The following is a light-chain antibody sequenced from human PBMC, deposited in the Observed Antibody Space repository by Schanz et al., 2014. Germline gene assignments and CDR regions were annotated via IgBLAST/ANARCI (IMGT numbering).Light chain of an antibody. CDR1: SSDVGSYNL. CDR2: EGT. J-gene: IGLJ2*01. Sequence: QSALTQPASVSGSPGQSITISCTGTSSDVGSYNLVSWYQQHPGKAPKVMIYEGTKRPSGVSNRFSGSKSGNTASLTISGLQAEDEAGYYCSSYTSSTTVVFGGGTKVTVL. CDR3: SSYTSSTTVV. V-gene: IGLV2-14*02.